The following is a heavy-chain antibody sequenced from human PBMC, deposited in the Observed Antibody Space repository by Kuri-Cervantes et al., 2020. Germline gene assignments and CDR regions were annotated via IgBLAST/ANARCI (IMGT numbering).Heavy chain of an antibody. CDR1: GFSFSDHY. J-gene: IGHJ4*02. CDR2: TRNKLNSYTT. CDR3: SRDPRSLDY. Sequence: GGSLRLSCAASGFSFSDHYLDWVRQAPGKGLEWVGRTRNKLNSYTTEYAASVKGRFTISRDDSKNSVYLQMKSLKTEDTAVYYCSRDPRSLDYWGQGTLVTVSS. V-gene: IGHV3-72*01.